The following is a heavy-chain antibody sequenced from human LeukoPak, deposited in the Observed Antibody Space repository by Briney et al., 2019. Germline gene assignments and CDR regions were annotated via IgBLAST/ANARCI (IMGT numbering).Heavy chain of an antibody. Sequence: SETLSLTCTVSGGSISSYYWSWNRQPPGKVLEWIGYIYYSGSTDYNPSLKSRVTISVDTARNQFSLKLSSVTAADTAVYYCPRDVYASETYYVGHWGQGILVTVSS. J-gene: IGHJ4*02. CDR2: IYYSGST. V-gene: IGHV4-59*12. CDR3: PRDVYASETYYVGH. D-gene: IGHD3-10*01. CDR1: GGSISSYY.